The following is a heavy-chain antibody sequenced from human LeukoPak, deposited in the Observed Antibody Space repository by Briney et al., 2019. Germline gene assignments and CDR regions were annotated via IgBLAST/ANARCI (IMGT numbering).Heavy chain of an antibody. Sequence: GGSLRLSCAASGFTFSSHSMNWVRQAPGKGLEWVSSISSSSSYIYYADSVKGRFTISRDNAKNSLYLQMNSLRAEDTAVYYCAREISMGVVVDRGQGTLVTVSS. CDR1: GFTFSSHS. V-gene: IGHV3-21*01. CDR3: AREISMGVVVD. D-gene: IGHD3-22*01. CDR2: ISSSSSYI. J-gene: IGHJ4*02.